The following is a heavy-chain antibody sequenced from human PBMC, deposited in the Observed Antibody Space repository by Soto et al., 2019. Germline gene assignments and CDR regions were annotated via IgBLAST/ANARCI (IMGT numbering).Heavy chain of an antibody. CDR1: GGSISSHY. CDR2: IYYTGST. V-gene: IGHV4-59*08. CDR3: ARPDNYFFYMDV. Sequence: SETLSLTCNVSGGSISSHYWSWIRQPPGKGLEWIGYIYYTGSTNYNPSLKSRVSISVDTSDNQFSLRLRSVTAADTAVYYCARPDNYFFYMDVWGKGTTVTVSS. J-gene: IGHJ6*03.